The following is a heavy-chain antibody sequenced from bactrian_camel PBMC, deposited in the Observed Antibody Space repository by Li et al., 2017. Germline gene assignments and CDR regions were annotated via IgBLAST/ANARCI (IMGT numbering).Heavy chain of an antibody. CDR1: RHTDSSAC. J-gene: IGHJ6*01. CDR3: AARTRGGTWCGLLTSMYFS. CDR2: IDAGGGNT. V-gene: IGHV3S1*01. D-gene: IGHD2*01. Sequence: HVQLVESGGGSVQTGGSLRLSCTTSRHTDSSACTAWFRQAPGKEREGVAAIDAGGGNTYYAASVKGRFTISQDNPKNTVYLQMNSLKPEDTAMYYCAARTRGGTWCGLLTSMYFSWGQGTQVTVS.